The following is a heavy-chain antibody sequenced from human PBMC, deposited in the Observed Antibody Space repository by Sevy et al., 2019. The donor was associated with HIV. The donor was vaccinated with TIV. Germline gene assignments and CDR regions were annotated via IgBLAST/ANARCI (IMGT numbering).Heavy chain of an antibody. CDR3: ARDGGIAVAGTTAFDY. J-gene: IGHJ4*02. V-gene: IGHV3-21*01. D-gene: IGHD6-19*01. CDR1: GFTFSSYS. CDR2: ISSSSSYI. Sequence: GGSLRLSCAASGFTFSSYSMNWVHQAPGKGLEWVSSISSSSSYIYYADSVKGRFTISRDNAKNSLYLQMNSLRAEDTAVYYCARDGGIAVAGTTAFDYWGQGTLVTVSS.